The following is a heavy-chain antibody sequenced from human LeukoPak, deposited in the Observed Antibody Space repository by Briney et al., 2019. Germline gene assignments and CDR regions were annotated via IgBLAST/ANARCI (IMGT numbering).Heavy chain of an antibody. D-gene: IGHD1-26*01. V-gene: IGHV1-46*01. CDR1: GYTFTSYY. J-gene: IGHJ4*02. CDR2: INPSGGST. Sequence: ASVKVSCKASGYTFTSYYMHWVRQAPGQGLEWMGIINPSGGSTSYAQKFQGRVTMTRDTSTSTVYMELSSLRSEDTAVYYCARDRVGAAIPGVSRIAEYYFDYWGQGTLVTVSS. CDR3: ARDRVGAAIPGVSRIAEYYFDY.